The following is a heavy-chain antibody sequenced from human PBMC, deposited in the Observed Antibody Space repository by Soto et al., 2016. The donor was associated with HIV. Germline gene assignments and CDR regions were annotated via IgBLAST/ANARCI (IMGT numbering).Heavy chain of an antibody. CDR1: GFTFSSYT. CDR3: TRDDSSGWERXKFDY. CDR2: ISGGTNYI. J-gene: IGHJ4*02. D-gene: IGHD6-19*01. Sequence: EVQLVESGGGLVKPGGSLRLSCAVSGFTFSSYTMNWVRQAPGKGLEWVSSISGGTNYIYYTHSVKGRFTISRDNGKNSLFLQMNSLRAEDTAMYFCTRDDSSGWERXKFDYWGQGTLVTVSS. V-gene: IGHV3-21*01.